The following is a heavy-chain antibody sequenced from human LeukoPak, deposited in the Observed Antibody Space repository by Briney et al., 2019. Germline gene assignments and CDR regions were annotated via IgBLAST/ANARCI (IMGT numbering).Heavy chain of an antibody. V-gene: IGHV4-61*02. CDR1: GGSISSGSYY. CDR3: ASQHTYYYGSGSYKNYFDY. Sequence: SQTLSLTCTVSGGSISSGSYYWSWIRQPAGKGLEWIGRIYTSGSTNYNPSLKSRATIPVDTSKNQFSLKLSSVTAADTAVYYCASQHTYYYGSGSYKNYFDYWGQGTLVTVSS. J-gene: IGHJ4*02. D-gene: IGHD3-10*01. CDR2: IYTSGST.